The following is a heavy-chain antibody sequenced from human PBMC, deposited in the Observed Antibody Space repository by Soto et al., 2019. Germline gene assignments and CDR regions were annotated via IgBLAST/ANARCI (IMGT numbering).Heavy chain of an antibody. CDR2: ISAYNGNT. D-gene: IGHD6-6*01. V-gene: IGHV1-18*04. J-gene: IGHJ6*03. CDR1: GYTFTGYY. Sequence: GASVKVSCKASGYTFTGYYMHWVRQAPGQGLEWMGWISAYNGNTNYAQKLQGRVTMTTDTSTSTAYMELRSLRSDDTAVYYCARGVQPSDYMDVWGKGTTVTVSS. CDR3: ARGVQPSDYMDV.